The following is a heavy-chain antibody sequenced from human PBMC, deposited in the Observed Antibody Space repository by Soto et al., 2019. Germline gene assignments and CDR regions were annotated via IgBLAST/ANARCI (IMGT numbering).Heavy chain of an antibody. Sequence: QITLKESGPTLVKPTQTLTLTCTFSGFSLSTSGVGVGWIRQPPGKALEWLALIYWNDDKRYSPSLKSRLTITKDTSKNQVVLTMTNMDPVDTATYYCAHRHPPTRSYSPEYFQHWGQGTLVTVSS. CDR2: IYWNDDK. CDR1: GFSLSTSGVG. D-gene: IGHD2-15*01. CDR3: AHRHPPTRSYSPEYFQH. J-gene: IGHJ1*01. V-gene: IGHV2-5*01.